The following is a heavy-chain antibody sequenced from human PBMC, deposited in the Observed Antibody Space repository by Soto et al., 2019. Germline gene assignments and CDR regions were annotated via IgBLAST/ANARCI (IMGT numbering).Heavy chain of an antibody. J-gene: IGHJ6*04. CDR3: APGGGRLNYGMDV. Sequence: SETLSLTCTVSGGSIRSYYWSWIRQPPGKRLEWIGYIYYSGSTNYNPSLKSRVTISVDTSKNQLSLKLSSVTAADTAVYYCAPGGGRLNYGMDVWGKGTTVTVSS. CDR1: GGSIRSYY. CDR2: IYYSGST. V-gene: IGHV4-59*01. D-gene: IGHD3-10*01.